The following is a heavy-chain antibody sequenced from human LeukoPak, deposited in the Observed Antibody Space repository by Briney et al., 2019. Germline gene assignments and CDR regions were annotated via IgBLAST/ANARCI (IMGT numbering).Heavy chain of an antibody. Sequence: PSVTLSLTCTVSGGSIRNYYWSWIRQPPGEGLEWIGYIYYSGSTNYNPSLKSRLTISVDTSKNQFSLRLSSVTAADTAMYFCARGGYCTSNSCYGDDAFDIWGQGTMVIVSS. CDR1: GGSIRNYY. J-gene: IGHJ3*02. D-gene: IGHD2-2*01. CDR2: IYYSGST. V-gene: IGHV4-59*01. CDR3: ARGGYCTSNSCYGDDAFDI.